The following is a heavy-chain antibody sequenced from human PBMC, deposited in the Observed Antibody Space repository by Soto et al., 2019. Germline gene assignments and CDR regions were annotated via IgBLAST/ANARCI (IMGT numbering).Heavy chain of an antibody. V-gene: IGHV1-69*01. CDR1: GGTFSSYA. Sequence: QVQLVQSGAEVKKPGSSVKVSCKASGGTFSSYAISWVRQAPGQGLEWMGGIIPIFGTANYAQKFQGRVTITADESTSTAYMELSSLRSEDTAVYYCASASRGYSYGYVGGEHLYGMDVWGQGTTVTVSS. J-gene: IGHJ6*02. D-gene: IGHD5-18*01. CDR2: IIPIFGTA. CDR3: ASASRGYSYGYVGGEHLYGMDV.